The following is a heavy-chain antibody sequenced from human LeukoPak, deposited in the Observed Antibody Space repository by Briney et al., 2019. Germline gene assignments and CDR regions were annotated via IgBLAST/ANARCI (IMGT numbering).Heavy chain of an antibody. CDR1: GYSFTSYW. V-gene: IGHV5-51*01. J-gene: IGHJ6*02. D-gene: IGHD1-1*01. CDR3: ARGNDVAGYYYGMDV. Sequence: GESLKISCKGSGYSFTSYWIGGVRQMPGKGLEWRGIIYPCDADTRYSPSFQGQVTISADTSISNAYLQWSSLKASDTAMYYCARGNDVAGYYYGMDVWGQGTTVTVSS. CDR2: IYPCDADT.